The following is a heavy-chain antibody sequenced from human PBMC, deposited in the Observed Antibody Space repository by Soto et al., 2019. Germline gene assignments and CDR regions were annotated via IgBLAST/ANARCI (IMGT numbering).Heavy chain of an antibody. V-gene: IGHV4-30-2*01. J-gene: IGHJ3*02. CDR3: ARGWTDDYYDRSGLEAFVI. D-gene: IGHD3-22*01. CDR2: IYHSGST. Sequence: TLSLTCAVSGGSISSGGYSWSWIRQPPGKGLEWIGYIYHSGSTYYNTSLKSRVTISVDRSKNQFSLKLSSVTAADTTVYYCARGWTDDYYDRSGLEAFVIWAQATMDTGSS. CDR1: GGSISSGGYS.